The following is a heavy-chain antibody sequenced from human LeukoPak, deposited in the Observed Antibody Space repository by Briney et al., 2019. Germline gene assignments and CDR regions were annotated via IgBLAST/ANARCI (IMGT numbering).Heavy chain of an antibody. CDR3: ARGSYDYVWEPYAFDI. D-gene: IGHD3-16*01. Sequence: GASVKVSCKASGYTFTSYGISWVRQAPGQGLEWMGWISAYNGNTNYAQKLQGRVTMTTDTSTGTAYMELRSLRSDDTAVYYCARGSYDYVWEPYAFDIWGQGTMVTVSS. V-gene: IGHV1-18*01. CDR1: GYTFTSYG. CDR2: ISAYNGNT. J-gene: IGHJ3*02.